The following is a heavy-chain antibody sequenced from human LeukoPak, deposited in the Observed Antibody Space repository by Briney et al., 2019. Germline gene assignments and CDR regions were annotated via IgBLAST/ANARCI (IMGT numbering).Heavy chain of an antibody. Sequence: SETLSLTCTVSGGSITTGTYYWGWIRRPPGKGLEWIATLYYSGSTYYTPSLESRITISVDTSRNQFSLKVKYVTAADTAVYYCATGGWSHPVWGQGTLATVSS. D-gene: IGHD2-15*01. J-gene: IGHJ4*02. CDR3: ATGGWSHPV. CDR1: GGSITTGTYY. V-gene: IGHV4-39*07. CDR2: LYYSGST.